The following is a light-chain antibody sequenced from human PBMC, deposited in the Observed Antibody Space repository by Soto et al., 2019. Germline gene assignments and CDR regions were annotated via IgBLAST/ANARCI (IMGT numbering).Light chain of an antibody. V-gene: IGKV1-5*01. CDR2: DAS. J-gene: IGKJ2*01. CDR1: QSISRL. CDR3: QQYNNYSV. Sequence: DIQMTPSPSTLSASVGDRVTITCRASQSISRLLAWYQQKPGKAPKLLIYDASSLESGVPSRFSGSGSGTEFTLTISSLQPDDFATYYCQQYNNYSVFGQGTKVDIK.